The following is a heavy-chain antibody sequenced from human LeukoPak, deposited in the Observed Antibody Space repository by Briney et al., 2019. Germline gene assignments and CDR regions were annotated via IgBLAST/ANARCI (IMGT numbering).Heavy chain of an antibody. CDR2: INHSGST. D-gene: IGHD7-27*01. CDR3: ARAPSGAYFDS. CDR1: GGSFSGYY. V-gene: IGHV4-34*01. J-gene: IGHJ4*02. Sequence: SETLSLTCAVYGGSFSGYYWTWIRQPPGKGLEWIGEINHSGSTNYSPSLKSRVTISGDTSKNQFSLRLSSVTAADTAVYYCARAPSGAYFDSWGQGTLVTASS.